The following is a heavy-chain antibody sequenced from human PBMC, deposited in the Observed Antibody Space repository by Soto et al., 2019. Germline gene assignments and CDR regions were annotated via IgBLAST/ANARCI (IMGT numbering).Heavy chain of an antibody. Sequence: QVQLVQSASEVMKPGASVMVSCKASGYTFIRYGITWVRQAPGQRLEWMGWISPYNDQTIYAQKLQGRVTMTADTSTRTVYMQLRSLKSDDTAVYYCARGGYYDNVWGKLSHYGLDVWGQGTSVTVSS. CDR1: GYTFIRYG. V-gene: IGHV1-18*01. J-gene: IGHJ6*02. CDR3: ARGGYYDNVWGKLSHYGLDV. D-gene: IGHD3-16*01. CDR2: ISPYNDQT.